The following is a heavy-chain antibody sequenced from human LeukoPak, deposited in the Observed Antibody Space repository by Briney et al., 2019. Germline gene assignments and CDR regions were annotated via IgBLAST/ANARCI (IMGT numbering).Heavy chain of an antibody. CDR3: AKGTASHYYYYGLDV. CDR1: GFSFRSYA. CDR2: ISGSSVAT. D-gene: IGHD1-1*01. J-gene: IGHJ6*02. V-gene: IGHV3-23*01. Sequence: SGGSLRLSCPASGFSFRSYAMSWVRQAPGKGLEWVSAISGSSVATYYADSVKGRFTISRDNSKNTLYLQMNSLRAVDTAVYYCAKGTASHYYYYGLDVWGRGTTVTVSS.